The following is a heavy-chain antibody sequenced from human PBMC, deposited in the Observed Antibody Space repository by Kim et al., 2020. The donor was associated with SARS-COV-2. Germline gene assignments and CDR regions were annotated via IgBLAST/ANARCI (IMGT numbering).Heavy chain of an antibody. J-gene: IGHJ2*01. CDR2: ISYDGSNK. V-gene: IGHV3-30*04. CDR1: GFTFSSYA. D-gene: IGHD2-15*01. Sequence: GGSLRLSCAASGFTFSSYAMHWVRQAPGKGLEWVAVISYDGSNKYYADSVKGRFTISRDNSKNTLYLQMNSLRAEDTAVYYCARDSEVVAARWYFDLWG. CDR3: ARDSEVVAARWYFDL.